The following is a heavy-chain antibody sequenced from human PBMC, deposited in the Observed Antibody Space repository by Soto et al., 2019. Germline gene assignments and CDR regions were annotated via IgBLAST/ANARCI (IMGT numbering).Heavy chain of an antibody. CDR1: GGSISSSSYY. V-gene: IGHV4-39*01. Sequence: QLQLQESGPGLVKPSETLSLTCTVSGGSISSSSYYWGWIRQPPGKGLEWIGSIYYSGSTYYNPSLKSRVTISVDTSKNQFSLKLSSVTAADTAVYYCARLTRYWYFDLWGRGTLVTVSS. J-gene: IGHJ2*01. CDR3: ARLTRYWYFDL. CDR2: IYYSGST.